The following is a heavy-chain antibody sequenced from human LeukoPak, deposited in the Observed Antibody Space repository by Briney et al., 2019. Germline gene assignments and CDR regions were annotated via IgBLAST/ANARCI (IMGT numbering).Heavy chain of an antibody. CDR2: IYYSGST. CDR3: ARTNYCGSTSCRYFDY. D-gene: IGHD2-2*01. V-gene: IGHV4-59*01. Sequence: PSETLSLTCTVSGGSISSYYWSWIRQPPGKGPEWIGYIYYSGSTNYNPSLKSRVTISVDTSKNQFSLKLSSVTAADTAVYYCARTNYCGSTSCRYFDYWGQGTLVTVSS. CDR1: GGSISSYY. J-gene: IGHJ4*02.